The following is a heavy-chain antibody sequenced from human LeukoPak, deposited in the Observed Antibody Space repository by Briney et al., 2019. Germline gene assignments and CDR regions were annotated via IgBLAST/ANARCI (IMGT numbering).Heavy chain of an antibody. D-gene: IGHD4-11*01. V-gene: IGHV3-11*01. J-gene: IGHJ4*02. CDR2: ISSSGSTI. CDR1: GFTFSDYY. Sequence: GGSLRLSCAASGFTFSDYYMSWIRQAPGKGLEWVSYISSSGSTIYYADSVKGRFTISRDNAKNPLYLQMNSLRAEDTAVYYCARDLVLAVTRIIDHWGQGTLVTVSS. CDR3: ARDLVLAVTRIIDH.